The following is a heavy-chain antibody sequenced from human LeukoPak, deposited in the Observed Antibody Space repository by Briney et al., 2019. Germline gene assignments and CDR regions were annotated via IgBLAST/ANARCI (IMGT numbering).Heavy chain of an antibody. D-gene: IGHD5-12*01. CDR2: IIPILGIA. CDR3: ARGPVAMDY. J-gene: IGHJ4*02. V-gene: IGHV1-69*04. Sequence: ASVKVSCKASGYTFTSYAISWVRQAPGQGLEWMGRIIPILGIANYAQKFQGRVTITADKSTSTAYMELSSLRSEGTAVYYCARGPVAMDYWGQGTLVTVSS. CDR1: GYTFTSYA.